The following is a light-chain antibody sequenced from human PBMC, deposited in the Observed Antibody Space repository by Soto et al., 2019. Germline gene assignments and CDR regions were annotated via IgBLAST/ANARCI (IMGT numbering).Light chain of an antibody. V-gene: IGLV2-14*01. CDR3: SSYTSSSTLYV. Sequence: QSVLTQPASVSGSPGQSITISCTGTSSDVGGYNYVSWYQQHPGKAPKLMIYEVSNRPSGVSNRFSGSKSGNTASLTISGLQAEDEADYYCSSYTSSSTLYVFGPWTKVPVL. CDR1: SSDVGGYNY. CDR2: EVS. J-gene: IGLJ1*01.